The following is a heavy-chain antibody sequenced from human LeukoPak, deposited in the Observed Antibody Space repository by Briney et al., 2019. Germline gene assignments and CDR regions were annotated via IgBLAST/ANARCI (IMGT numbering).Heavy chain of an antibody. CDR2: INHSGST. CDR3: AISPPSKTITTVRGVIRGGFGY. J-gene: IGHJ4*02. CDR1: GGSFSGYY. V-gene: IGHV4-34*01. D-gene: IGHD3-10*01. Sequence: SETLSLTCAVYGGSFSGYYWSWIRQPPGKGLEWIGEINHSGSTNYNPSLKSRVTISVDTSKNQFSLKLSSVTAADTAVYYCAISPPSKTITTVRGVIRGGFGYWGQGTLVTVSS.